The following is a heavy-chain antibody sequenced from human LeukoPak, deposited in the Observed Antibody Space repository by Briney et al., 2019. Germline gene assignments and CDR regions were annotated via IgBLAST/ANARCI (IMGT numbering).Heavy chain of an antibody. V-gene: IGHV4-4*07. CDR2: IYTSGST. CDR3: ARRSGSGWNYFDS. D-gene: IGHD6-19*01. J-gene: IGHJ4*02. CDR1: GFSISSYN. Sequence: SETLSLTCTVSGFSISSYNWSWIRQPAGKGLEWIGRIYTSGSTNYNPSLKSRVTMSVATSKNQFSLKLSSVTAADTAVYYCARRSGSGWNYFDSWGQGTLVTVSS.